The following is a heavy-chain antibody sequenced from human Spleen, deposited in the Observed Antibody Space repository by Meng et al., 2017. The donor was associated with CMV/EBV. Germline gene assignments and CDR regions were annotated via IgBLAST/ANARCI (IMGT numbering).Heavy chain of an antibody. V-gene: IGHV3-30*02. J-gene: IGHJ6*02. CDR3: AREGLSDYYYSTMDV. D-gene: IGHD3-16*02. CDR2: IRYDGSNK. Sequence: GESLKISCAASTVIFSSYGMHWVRQAPGKGLEWVAFIRYDGSNKYYADSVKSRFTISRDNSKNTLYLQMNSLRAEDTAVYYCAREGLSDYYYSTMDVWGQGTTVTVSS. CDR1: TVIFSSYG.